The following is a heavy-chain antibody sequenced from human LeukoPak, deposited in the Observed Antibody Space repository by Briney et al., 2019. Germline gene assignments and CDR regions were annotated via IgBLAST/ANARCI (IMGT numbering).Heavy chain of an antibody. V-gene: IGHV4-30-4*01. D-gene: IGHD4-23*01. CDR2: IQYSGST. J-gene: IGHJ4*02. Sequence: SQTLSLTCTVSGGSISSGDYYWRWIRQPPGKGLESIGYIQYSGSTSYNPSLKSRVTISVDTSKNQFSLKLTSVTAADTAVYYCARGRGYGGTYYFDYWGQGTLVTVSP. CDR1: GGSISSGDYY. CDR3: ARGRGYGGTYYFDY.